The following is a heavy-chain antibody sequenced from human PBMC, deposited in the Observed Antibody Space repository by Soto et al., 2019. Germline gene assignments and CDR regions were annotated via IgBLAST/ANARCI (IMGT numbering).Heavy chain of an antibody. CDR2: INHSGST. D-gene: IGHD5-12*01. J-gene: IGHJ3*02. CDR3: ARSRTPGLRLKGQDAFDI. Sequence: SETLSLTCAVYGGSFSGYYWSWIRQPPGKGLEWIGEINHSGSTNYNPSLKSRVTISVDTSKNQFSLKLSSVTAADTAVYYCARSRTPGLRLKGQDAFDIWGQGTMVTVSS. V-gene: IGHV4-34*01. CDR1: GGSFSGYY.